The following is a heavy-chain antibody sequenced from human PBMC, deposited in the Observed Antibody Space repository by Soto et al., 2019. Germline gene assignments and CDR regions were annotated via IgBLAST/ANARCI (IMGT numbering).Heavy chain of an antibody. Sequence: GESLKISCKGSGYSFTSYWIGWVRQMPGKGLEWMGIIYPGDSDTRYSPSFQGQVTISADRSISTAYLQWSSLKASDTAMYYCARQEQLSSYGMDVWGQGTTVTVSS. V-gene: IGHV5-51*01. CDR1: GYSFTSYW. CDR3: ARQEQLSSYGMDV. D-gene: IGHD6-6*01. J-gene: IGHJ6*02. CDR2: IYPGDSDT.